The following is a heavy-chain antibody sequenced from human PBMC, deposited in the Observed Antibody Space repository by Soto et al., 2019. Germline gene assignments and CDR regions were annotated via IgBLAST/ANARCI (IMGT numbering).Heavy chain of an antibody. CDR2: ISHDGSGT. CDR3: GSVFEY. CDR1: GFTFSNYW. Sequence: EVEVVESGGGLVQPGGSLRLSCAASGFTFSNYWMHWVRQVPGRGLVWVSRISHDGSGTSYGDSVRGRFTITRDNAKNTVYLQMNSQRAEDTAVYYCGSVFEYRGHGTPVTVSS. J-gene: IGHJ4*01. V-gene: IGHV3-74*01.